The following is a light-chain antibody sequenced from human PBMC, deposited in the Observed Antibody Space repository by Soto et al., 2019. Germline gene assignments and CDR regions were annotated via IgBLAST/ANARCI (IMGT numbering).Light chain of an antibody. CDR2: DAS. V-gene: IGKV3-20*01. J-gene: IGKJ3*01. CDR3: QNHGDTLFT. CDR1: QSVSNR. Sequence: EIVLTQSPGTLSLSPGEGATLACRASQSVSNRLAWYQMKPGQAPRLLIYDASTRATGIPDRVSGSGSGTDFPLTISRLESEDFGVYYCQNHGDTLFTLGPGTKVDIK.